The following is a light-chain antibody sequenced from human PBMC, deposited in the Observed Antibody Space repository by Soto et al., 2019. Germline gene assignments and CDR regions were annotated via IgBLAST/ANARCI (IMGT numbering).Light chain of an antibody. V-gene: IGKV1-39*01. CDR2: DAS. J-gene: IGKJ1*01. CDR1: QGISTY. CDR3: QQSYSTTWT. Sequence: DIQMTQSPSSLSASVGDRVTITCRASQGISTYLNWYQQKPGKAPKLLIYDASSLQSGVPSRFSGSGSETDFTLTISSLQPEDFATYSCQQSYSTTWTFGQGTKVDNK.